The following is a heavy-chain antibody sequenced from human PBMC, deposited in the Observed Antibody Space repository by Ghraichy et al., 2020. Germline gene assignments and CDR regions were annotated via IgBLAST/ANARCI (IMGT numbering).Heavy chain of an antibody. CDR1: GYTFTGYY. Sequence: ASVKVSCKASGYTFTGYYMHWVRQAPGQGLEWMGWINPNSGGTNYAQKFQGRVTMTRDTSISTAYMELSRLRSDDTAVYYCARDPAYCGGDCYPSPFDIWGQGTMGTVSS. D-gene: IGHD2-21*02. CDR3: ARDPAYCGGDCYPSPFDI. CDR2: INPNSGGT. V-gene: IGHV1-2*02. J-gene: IGHJ3*02.